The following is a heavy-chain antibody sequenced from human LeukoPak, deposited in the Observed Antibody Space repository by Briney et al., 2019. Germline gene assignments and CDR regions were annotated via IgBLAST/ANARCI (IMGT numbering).Heavy chain of an antibody. CDR1: GGTFSSYT. Sequence: SVKVSCKASGGTFSSYTISWVRQAPGQGLEWMGRIIPILGIANYAQKFQGRVTITADKSTSTAYMELSSLRSEDTAVYYCARVTIVYYYMDVWGKGTTVTVSS. CDR3: ARVTIVYYYMDV. CDR2: IIPILGIA. D-gene: IGHD3-16*02. J-gene: IGHJ6*03. V-gene: IGHV1-69*02.